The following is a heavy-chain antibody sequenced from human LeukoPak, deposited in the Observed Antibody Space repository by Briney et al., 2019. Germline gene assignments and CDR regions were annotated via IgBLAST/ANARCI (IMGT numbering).Heavy chain of an antibody. J-gene: IGHJ4*02. CDR2: IYPGDSDT. V-gene: IGHV5-51*01. CDR1: GYSFTSYW. CDR3: ARQRGPDYVWGSYRPVYYFDY. Sequence: GESLKISCXGSGYSFTSYWIGWVRQMPGKGLEWMRIIYPGDSDTRYSPSFQGQVTISADKSISTAYLQWSSLKASDTAMYYCARQRGPDYVWGSYRPVYYFDYWGQGTLVTVSS. D-gene: IGHD3-16*02.